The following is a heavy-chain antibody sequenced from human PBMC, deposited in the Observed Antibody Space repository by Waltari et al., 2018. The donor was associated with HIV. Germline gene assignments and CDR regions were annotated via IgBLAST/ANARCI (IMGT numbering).Heavy chain of an antibody. CDR1: GFTFRSFS. CDR3: ARSSVPVRPLYGMDV. J-gene: IGHJ6*02. D-gene: IGHD4-17*01. Sequence: EMQLVESGGGLVKPGGSLRLSCAASGFTFRSFSMNWVRRAPGKGLELVSSISTASTYIYDGDSVKGRFTISRDNAKNSLYLQMNSLRAEDTAVYFCARSSVPVRPLYGMDVWGQGTTVTVAS. V-gene: IGHV3-21*02. CDR2: ISTASTYI.